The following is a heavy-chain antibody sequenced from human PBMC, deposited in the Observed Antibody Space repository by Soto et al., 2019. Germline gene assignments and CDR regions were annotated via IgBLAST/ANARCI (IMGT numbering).Heavy chain of an antibody. D-gene: IGHD3-22*01. CDR2: ISYDGSNK. CDR1: GFTFSTYG. J-gene: IGHJ4*02. Sequence: QVQLVESGGGVVQPGRSLRLSCAASGFTFSTYGMHWVRQAPGKGLEWVAVISYDGSNKYYLDSVKGRFTISRDNSMNMVYLKMNGLRVENTPVYSCAKDDSSGSYGSPPALLASWAQGTLVTVSS. CDR3: AKDDSSGSYGSPPALLAS. V-gene: IGHV3-30*18.